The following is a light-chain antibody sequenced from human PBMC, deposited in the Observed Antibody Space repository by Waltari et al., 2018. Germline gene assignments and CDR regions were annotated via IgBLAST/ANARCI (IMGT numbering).Light chain of an antibody. CDR3: QQYNNWLALT. CDR1: QSVSSN. CDR2: GAS. J-gene: IGKJ4*01. Sequence: EIVMTQSPATLSVSPGERATLSCRASQSVSSNLAWYQQKPGQAPRLLIYGASTRATGIPARFSGSGSGTEFTLTISSLQSEDXAXXYCQQYNNWLALTFGGGTKVEIK. V-gene: IGKV3-15*01.